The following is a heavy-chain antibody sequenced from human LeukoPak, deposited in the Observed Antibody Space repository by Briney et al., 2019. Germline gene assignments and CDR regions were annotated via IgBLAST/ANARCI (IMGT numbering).Heavy chain of an antibody. V-gene: IGHV3-49*03. J-gene: IGHJ6*03. CDR3: AKGPVRGVITSYYYYMDV. Sequence: GRSLRLSCTASGFTFGDYAMSWFRQAPGKGLEWVGFIRSKAYGGTTEYAASVKGRFTISRDDSKSIAYLQMNSLRAEDTAVYYCAKGPVRGVITSYYYYMDVWGKGTTVTISS. CDR2: IRSKAYGGTT. D-gene: IGHD3-10*01. CDR1: GFTFGDYA.